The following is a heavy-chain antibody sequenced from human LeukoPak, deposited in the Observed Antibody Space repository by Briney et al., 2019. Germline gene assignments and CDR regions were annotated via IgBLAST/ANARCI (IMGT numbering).Heavy chain of an antibody. CDR3: AREGRITIFGVVADFDY. CDR2: IYHSGST. V-gene: IGHV4-38-2*02. CDR1: GYSISSDYY. J-gene: IGHJ4*02. Sequence: SETLSLTCTVSGYSISSDYYWVWIRQPPGKGLEWIGSIYHSGSTYYNPSLKSRVTISVDTSKNQFSLKLSSVTAADTAVYYCAREGRITIFGVVADFDYWGQGTPVTVSS. D-gene: IGHD3-3*01.